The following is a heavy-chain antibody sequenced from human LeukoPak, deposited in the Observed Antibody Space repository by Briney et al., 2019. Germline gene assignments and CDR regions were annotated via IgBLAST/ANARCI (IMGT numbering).Heavy chain of an antibody. V-gene: IGHV3-64D*06. J-gene: IGHJ4*02. CDR2: ISSNGGST. CDR3: VKDFGLLLKQGVFEY. D-gene: IGHD2-8*01. Sequence: PGGSLRLSCSASGFTFSTFAMHWVRQAPGKGLQYVSAISSNGGSTYYADSVKGRFTISRDNSKKTLYLQMSGLRTEDTAIYYCVKDFGLLLKQGVFEYWGSGVLVTVSS. CDR1: GFTFSTFA.